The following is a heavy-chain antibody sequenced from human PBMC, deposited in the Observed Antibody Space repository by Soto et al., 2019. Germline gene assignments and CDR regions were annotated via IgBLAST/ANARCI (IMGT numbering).Heavy chain of an antibody. Sequence: EMQLVESGGGLVKPGGSLRLSCAGPGFIFSNAWMNWVRQAPGKGLEWVGSIKRPSDGGTIDYAAPVKGRFSLSRDDSKNMLYLEMNSLKTEDTAVYYCTADTIATLDYAMDVWGQGTTVTVSS. V-gene: IGHV3-15*07. CDR2: IKRPSDGGTI. J-gene: IGHJ6*02. D-gene: IGHD2-15*01. CDR3: TADTIATLDYAMDV. CDR1: GFIFSNAW.